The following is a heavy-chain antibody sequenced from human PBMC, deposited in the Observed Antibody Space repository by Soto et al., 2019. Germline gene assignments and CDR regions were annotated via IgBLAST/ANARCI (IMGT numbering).Heavy chain of an antibody. Sequence: QITLKESGPTLVKPRQTLTLTCTFSGFSLSTRGVGVGWIRQPPGKALEWVALIYWDAEKRYRPSLKSRLNITTDPSINQVVLTITNMDPVDTAPYSCTHTLYALRSLGAFAIWGQGTLVTVSS. CDR1: GFSLSTRGVG. J-gene: IGHJ3*02. CDR2: IYWDAEK. CDR3: THTLYALRSLGAFAI. D-gene: IGHD2-15*01. V-gene: IGHV2-5*02.